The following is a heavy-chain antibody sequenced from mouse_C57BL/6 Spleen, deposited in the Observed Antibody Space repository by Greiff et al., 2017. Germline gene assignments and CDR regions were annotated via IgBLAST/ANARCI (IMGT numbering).Heavy chain of an antibody. CDR1: GFSFSSYG. Sequence: EVKVVESGGDLVKPGGSLKLSCAASGFSFSSYGMSWVRQTPDKRLEWVATISSGGSYTYYPDSVKGRFPISRDNAKNTLYLQMSSLKSEDTAMYYCARQSYYYGSSYVKYFDYWGQGTTLTVSS. J-gene: IGHJ2*01. D-gene: IGHD1-1*01. V-gene: IGHV5-6*01. CDR3: ARQSYYYGSSYVKYFDY. CDR2: ISSGGSYT.